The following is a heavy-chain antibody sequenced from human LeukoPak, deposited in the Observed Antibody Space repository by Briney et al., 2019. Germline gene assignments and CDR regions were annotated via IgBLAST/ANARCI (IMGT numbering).Heavy chain of an antibody. D-gene: IGHD6-13*01. CDR3: ARVYSSSWFSGYYYYYMDV. Sequence: GGSLRLSCAASGFTFSSYGMSWVRQAPGKGLEWVSAISGSGGSTYYADSVKGRFTISRDNSKNTLYLQMNSLRAEDTAVYYYARVYSSSWFSGYYYYYMDVWGKGTTATISS. V-gene: IGHV3-23*01. CDR2: ISGSGGST. J-gene: IGHJ6*03. CDR1: GFTFSSYG.